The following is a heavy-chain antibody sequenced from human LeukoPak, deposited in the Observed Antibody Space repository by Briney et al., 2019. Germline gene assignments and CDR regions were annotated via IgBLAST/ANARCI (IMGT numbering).Heavy chain of an antibody. CDR3: ARTDGQVATMPLYYYYGMDV. CDR1: GGTFSSYA. D-gene: IGHD5-12*01. V-gene: IGHV1-69*13. J-gene: IGHJ6*04. Sequence: SVKVSCKASGGTFSSYAISWVRQAPGQGLEWMGGIIPIFGTANYAQKFQGRVTITADESTSTAYMELGSLRSEDTAVYYCARTDGQVATMPLYYYYGMDVWGKGTTVTVSS. CDR2: IIPIFGTA.